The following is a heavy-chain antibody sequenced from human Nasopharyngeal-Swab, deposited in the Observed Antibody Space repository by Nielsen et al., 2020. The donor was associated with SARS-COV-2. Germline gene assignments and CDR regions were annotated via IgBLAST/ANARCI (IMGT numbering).Heavy chain of an antibody. V-gene: IGHV3-23*01. CDR3: AKDRDSGDDSEEYYHYYGMDV. Sequence: ASLKISCAASGFTSSNFAMRWVRQAPGKGLEWGSVISGDSDSTYYTESVRGRFTISRDNSKNTLNLQMNNLRAEDTAIYYCAKDRDSGDDSEEYYHYYGMDVWGQGAPVTVSS. D-gene: IGHD5-12*01. CDR2: ISGDSDST. CDR1: GFTSSNFA. J-gene: IGHJ6*02.